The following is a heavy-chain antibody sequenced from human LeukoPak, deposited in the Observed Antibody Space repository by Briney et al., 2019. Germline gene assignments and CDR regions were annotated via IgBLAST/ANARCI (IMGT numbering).Heavy chain of an antibody. V-gene: IGHV4-4*09. CDR3: ARQRLGEISLTAFDI. CDR1: GGSISSNY. D-gene: IGHD3-16*02. Sequence: SETLSLTCAVSGGSISSNYWNWIRQPPGKGLEWIGYIYSSGSTNYNPSLKSRVTMSVDTSKNQFSLKLMSVTAADTAVYYCARQRLGEISLTAFDIWGRGTMVTVSS. J-gene: IGHJ3*02. CDR2: IYSSGST.